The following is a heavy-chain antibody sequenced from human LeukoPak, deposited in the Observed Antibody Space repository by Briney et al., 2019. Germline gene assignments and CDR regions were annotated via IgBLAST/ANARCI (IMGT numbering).Heavy chain of an antibody. V-gene: IGHV4-39*01. CDR1: GGSISSSSYY. Sequence: SETLSLTCTVSGGSISSSSYYWGWIRQPPGKGLEWIGSIYYSGSTYYNPSLNSRVTISVDTSNNQFSLKLSSLTAADTAVYYCATSIYSSTWYGVGYFDDWGQGTLVTVSS. D-gene: IGHD6-13*01. J-gene: IGHJ4*02. CDR2: IYYSGST. CDR3: ATSIYSSTWYGVGYFDD.